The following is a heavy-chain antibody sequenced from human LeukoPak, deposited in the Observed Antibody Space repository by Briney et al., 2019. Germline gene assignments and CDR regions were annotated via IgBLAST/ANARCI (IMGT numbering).Heavy chain of an antibody. CDR2: INHSGST. D-gene: IGHD3-9*01. J-gene: IGHJ4*02. CDR3: ARRRLTGYYTRGFDY. Sequence: SETLSLTCAVYGGSFSGYYWSWIRRPPGKGLEWIGEINHSGSTNYNPSLKSRVTISVDTSKNQFSLKLSSVTAADTAVYYCARRRLTGYYTRGFDYWGQGTLVTVSS. CDR1: GGSFSGYY. V-gene: IGHV4-34*01.